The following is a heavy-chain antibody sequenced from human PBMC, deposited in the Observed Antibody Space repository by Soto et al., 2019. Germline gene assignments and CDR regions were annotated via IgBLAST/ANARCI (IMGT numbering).Heavy chain of an antibody. D-gene: IGHD1-7*01. J-gene: IGHJ4*02. CDR2: LRNDGSNI. V-gene: IGHV3-33*01. CDR3: ARDVIGGTSFRGYFDY. CDR1: GFTFSGYG. Sequence: QVQLVESGGGVVQPGRSLRLSCAASGFTFSGYGMHWVRQAPGKGLEWVGVLRNDGSNIYYADSVKGRFTISRDNSRKTLYLEMNSMRDEDTAVYYCARDVIGGTSFRGYFDYWGQGTLVTVTS.